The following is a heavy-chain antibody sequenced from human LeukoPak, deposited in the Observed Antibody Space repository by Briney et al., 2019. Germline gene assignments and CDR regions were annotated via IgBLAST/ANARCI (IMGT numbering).Heavy chain of an antibody. Sequence: PGGSLRLSCTASGFSFSSHSMNWVRQAPGKGLEWVSHISSTSATKYYADSVKGRFTISRDTAQNSLYLQMNSLRVEDTAVYYCARGRGMAGPPGAFDIWGHGTMVTVSS. CDR3: ARGRGMAGPPGAFDI. CDR1: GFSFSSHS. V-gene: IGHV3-48*01. CDR2: ISSTSATK. J-gene: IGHJ3*02. D-gene: IGHD5-24*01.